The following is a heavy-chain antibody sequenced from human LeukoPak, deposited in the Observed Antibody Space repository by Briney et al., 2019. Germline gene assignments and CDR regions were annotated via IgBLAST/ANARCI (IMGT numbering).Heavy chain of an antibody. D-gene: IGHD2-15*01. J-gene: IGHJ2*01. Sequence: PGGSLRLSCAASGFTFSSYAMSWVRQAPGKGLERVSAISGSGGSTYYADSVKGRFTISRDNSKNTLYLQMNSLRAEDTAVYYCAKDGGVVVCYWYFDLWGRGTLVTVSS. CDR1: GFTFSSYA. CDR2: ISGSGGST. CDR3: AKDGGVVVCYWYFDL. V-gene: IGHV3-23*01.